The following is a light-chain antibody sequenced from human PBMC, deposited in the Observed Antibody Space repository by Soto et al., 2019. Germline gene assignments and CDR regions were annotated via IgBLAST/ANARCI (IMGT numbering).Light chain of an antibody. J-gene: IGKJ3*01. V-gene: IGKV3-11*01. Sequence: EVVLTQSPDTLSLSHGETATLSCRASQSVDRYFAWYQQKAGQAPRLLIYDASTRATGVGARFTGSGSATDFSLTITSLEPEDFGVYYCQQRGKWPRTFGPGTKVDVK. CDR2: DAS. CDR1: QSVDRY. CDR3: QQRGKWPRT.